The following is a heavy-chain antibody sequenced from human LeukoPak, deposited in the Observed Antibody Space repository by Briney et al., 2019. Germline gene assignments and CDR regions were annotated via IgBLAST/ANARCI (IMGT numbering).Heavy chain of an antibody. V-gene: IGHV1-8*01. CDR3: ARYGDILTNMDA. D-gene: IGHD3-9*01. Sequence: ASVKVSYKASGYTFTSYDINWVRQATGQGLEWMGWMNPNSGNTGYAQKFQGRVTMTRNTSISTAYMELSSLRSEDTAVYYCARYGDILTNMDAWGEGTTVTVSS. J-gene: IGHJ6*03. CDR1: GYTFTSYD. CDR2: MNPNSGNT.